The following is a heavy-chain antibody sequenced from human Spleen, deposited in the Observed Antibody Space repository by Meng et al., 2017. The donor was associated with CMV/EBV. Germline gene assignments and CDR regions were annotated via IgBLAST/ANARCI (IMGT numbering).Heavy chain of an antibody. J-gene: IGHJ4*02. CDR3: ARAIFFGIVGATPPPFDY. CDR1: GLTFSSYS. Sequence: GGSLRLSCAASGLTFSSYSMNWVRQAPGKGLEWVSSISSSSSYIYYADSVKGRFTISRDNAKNSLYLQMNSLRAEDTAVYYCARAIFFGIVGATPPPFDYWGQGTLVTVSS. D-gene: IGHD1-26*01. CDR2: ISSSSSYI. V-gene: IGHV3-21*01.